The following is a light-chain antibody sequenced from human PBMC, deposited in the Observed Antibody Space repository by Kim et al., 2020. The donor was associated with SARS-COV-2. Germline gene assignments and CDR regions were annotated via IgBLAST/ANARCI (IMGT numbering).Light chain of an antibody. CDR1: SSDVGGYNY. CDR2: DVS. J-gene: IGLJ3*02. Sequence: GHSITISCTGTSSDVGGYNYVSWYQQHPGKAPKLMIYDVSNRPSGVSNRFSGSKSGNTASLTISGLQAEDEADYYYSSYTSSSTLVFGGGTKLTVL. CDR3: SSYTSSSTLV. V-gene: IGLV2-14*03.